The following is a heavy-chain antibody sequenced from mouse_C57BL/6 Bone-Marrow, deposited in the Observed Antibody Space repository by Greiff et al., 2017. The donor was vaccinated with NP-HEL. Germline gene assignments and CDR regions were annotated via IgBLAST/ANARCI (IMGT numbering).Heavy chain of an antibody. D-gene: IGHD1-2*01. CDR3: ARLRITTAFDY. Sequence: QVQLQQSGPELVKPGASVKISCKASGYSFTSYYIHWVKQRPGQGLEWIGWIYPGSGNTKYTEKFKGQATLTADTSSSTAYMQLSSLTSEDSAVYYCARLRITTAFDYWGQGTTLTVSS. V-gene: IGHV1-66*01. CDR2: IYPGSGNT. J-gene: IGHJ2*01. CDR1: GYSFTSYY.